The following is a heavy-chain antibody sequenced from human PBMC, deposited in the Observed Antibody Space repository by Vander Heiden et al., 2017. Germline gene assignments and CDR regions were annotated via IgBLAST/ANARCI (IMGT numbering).Heavy chain of an antibody. V-gene: IGHV3-9*01. CDR3: VKVHYFAGSGYYEY. J-gene: IGHJ4*02. Sequence: EVRLVESGGGLVQPGGSLRLSCAASGFTFENFAMHWVRQAPGKGLEWVSDISWNSGYIAYEDSVKGRFTTSRDNAKNSLYLQMNSLRPEDTAFYFCVKVHYFAGSGYYEYWGQGALVTVSS. CDR1: GFTFENFA. D-gene: IGHD3-22*01. CDR2: ISWNSGYI.